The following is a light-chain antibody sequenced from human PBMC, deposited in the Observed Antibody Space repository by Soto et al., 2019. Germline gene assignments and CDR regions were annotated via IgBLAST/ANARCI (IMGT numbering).Light chain of an antibody. V-gene: IGKV1-17*01. CDR3: LQHSNYPRT. CDR2: AAS. J-gene: IGKJ1*01. Sequence: DIQMTQSPSSLSASVGDRVTITCRASQGIRNDLGWYQQKPGKAPKRLIYAASSLQSGVPSRFGGSGPGTESTITITILQPLDFPPSYCLQHSNYPRTFGQRTKVEIK. CDR1: QGIRND.